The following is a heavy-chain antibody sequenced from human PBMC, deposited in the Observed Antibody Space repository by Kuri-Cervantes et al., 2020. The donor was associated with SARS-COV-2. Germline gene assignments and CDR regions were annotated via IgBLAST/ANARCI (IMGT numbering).Heavy chain of an antibody. V-gene: IGHV3-74*01. CDR3: AKDRGNREVKGPDY. CDR1: GFTFSGHW. CDR2: INPDGSYT. J-gene: IGHJ4*02. Sequence: GESLKISCAASGFTFSGHWIHWVRQAPGKGLVWVSRINPDGSYTNNADSVKGRFTISRDNSKNTLYLQMNSLRAEDTAVYYCAKDRGNREVKGPDYWGQGTLVTVSS. D-gene: IGHD3-10*01.